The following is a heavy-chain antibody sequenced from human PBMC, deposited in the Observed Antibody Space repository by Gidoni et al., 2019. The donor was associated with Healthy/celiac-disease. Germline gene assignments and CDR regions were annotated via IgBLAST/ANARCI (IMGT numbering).Heavy chain of an antibody. CDR3: ARDITMIVVVIEPNYGMDV. D-gene: IGHD3-22*01. CDR1: GFTFSSYA. CDR2: ISYDGSNK. V-gene: IGHV3-30*04. J-gene: IGHJ6*02. Sequence: QVQLVESGGGVVQPGRSLRLSCAASGFTFSSYAMPWVRQAPGKGLDWVAVISYDGSNKYYADSVKGRFTISRDNSKNTLYLQMNSLRAEDTAVYYCARDITMIVVVIEPNYGMDVWGQGTTVTVSS.